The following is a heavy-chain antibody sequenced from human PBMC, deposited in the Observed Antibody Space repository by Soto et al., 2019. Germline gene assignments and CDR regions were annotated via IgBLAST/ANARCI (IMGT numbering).Heavy chain of an antibody. J-gene: IGHJ4*02. CDR3: AKEGITMVRGALFLGY. V-gene: IGHV3-30*18. D-gene: IGHD3-10*01. CDR2: ISYDGSNK. CDR1: GFTFSSYG. Sequence: QVQLVESGGGVVQPGRSLRLSCAASGFTFSSYGMHWVRQAPGKGLEWVAVISYDGSNKYYADSVKGRFTISRDNSKNMLYLQMNSLRAEDTAVSYCAKEGITMVRGALFLGYWGQGTLVTVSS.